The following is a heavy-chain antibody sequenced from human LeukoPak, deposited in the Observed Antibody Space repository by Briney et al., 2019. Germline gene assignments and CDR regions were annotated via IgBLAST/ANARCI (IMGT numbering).Heavy chain of an antibody. D-gene: IGHD3-10*01. CDR3: ARAKNYYGSGSCYRYNWFDP. CDR2: INHSGST. CDR1: GVSFSGYY. J-gene: IGHJ5*02. V-gene: IGHV4-34*01. Sequence: PSVTLSLTCAVYGVSFSGYYWSWVRQPPGKGLEWIGEINHSGSTNYNPSLKRRVTISVDTSKNQFSLKLSSVTAADTAVYYRARAKNYYGSGSCYRYNWFDPWGQGTLVTVSS.